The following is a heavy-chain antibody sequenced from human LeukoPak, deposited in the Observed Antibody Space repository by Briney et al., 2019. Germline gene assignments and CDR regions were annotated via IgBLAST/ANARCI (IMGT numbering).Heavy chain of an antibody. D-gene: IGHD5-24*01. CDR2: INHSGST. Sequence: SETLSLTCAVYGGSFNGYYWSWIRQPPGKGLEWIGEINHSGSTNYNPSLKSRVTISVDTSKNQFSLKLSSVIAADTAMYYCASRGDGYDYYFHSWGQGTLVTVSS. J-gene: IGHJ4*02. CDR3: ASRGDGYDYYFHS. V-gene: IGHV4-34*01. CDR1: GGSFNGYY.